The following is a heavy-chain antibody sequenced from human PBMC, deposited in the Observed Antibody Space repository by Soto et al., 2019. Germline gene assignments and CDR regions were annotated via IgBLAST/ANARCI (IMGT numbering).Heavy chain of an antibody. CDR3: SRDGYCVSSACHFLPDV. D-gene: IGHD2-2*03. J-gene: IGHJ6*02. V-gene: IGHV3-48*01. Sequence: EVQVVESGGGEVQPGGSRRLSCAASGFPFSRYGMNWVRQAPGAVVEWVAYNSSRGSTIYYADSVKGQFTISRDNDKNSLHLHLNSLSVDDADVYYYSRDGYCVSSACHFLPDVWGQGTTVTVSS. CDR2: NSSRGSTI. CDR1: GFPFSRYG.